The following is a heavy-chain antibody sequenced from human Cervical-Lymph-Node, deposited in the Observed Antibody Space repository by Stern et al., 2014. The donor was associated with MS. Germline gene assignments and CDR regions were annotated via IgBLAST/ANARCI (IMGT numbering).Heavy chain of an antibody. CDR2: IIPCFGTA. D-gene: IGHD3-22*01. CDR1: GGTFTSYA. CDR3: ASDYYDSSGYAKWYFDL. Sequence: VQLVQSGAEVKKPGSSVKVSGKASGGTFTSYAISWVPKAPGKGLEWKGGIIPCFGTANYEQKFPGRVTITADESTSTAYMELSSLRSEDTAVYYCASDYYDSSGYAKWYFDLWGRGTLVTVSS. J-gene: IGHJ2*01. V-gene: IGHV1-69*01.